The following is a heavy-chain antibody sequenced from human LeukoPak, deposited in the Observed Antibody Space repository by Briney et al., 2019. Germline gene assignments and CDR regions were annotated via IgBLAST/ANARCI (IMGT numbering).Heavy chain of an antibody. D-gene: IGHD1-26*01. CDR1: GFTFSCYA. CDR3: VKDRGMMGATVRAFDH. V-gene: IGHV3-23*01. J-gene: IGHJ4*02. CDR2: ISGTGITT. Sequence: GGSLRLSCAASGFTFSCYAMSWVRQAPGKGLEWVCVISGTGITTYYAESVKGRFTISRDNSKNTLYLQLESLRVEDTAVYYCVKDRGMMGATVRAFDHWGQGTLITVSS.